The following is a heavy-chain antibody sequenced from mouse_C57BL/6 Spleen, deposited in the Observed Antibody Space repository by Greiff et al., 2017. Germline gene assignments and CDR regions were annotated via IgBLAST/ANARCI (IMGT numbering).Heavy chain of an antibody. D-gene: IGHD1-1*01. CDR1: GFTFSDYY. V-gene: IGHV5-12*01. CDR2: ISNGGGST. CDR3: ARDYCGSSYWFAY. J-gene: IGHJ3*01. Sequence: EVMLVESGGGLVQPGGSLKLSCAASGFTFSDYYLYWVRPTPEKRLEWVAYISNGGGSTYYPVSVKGRFTISRDNAKNTLYLQMSRLKSEDTAVYYCARDYCGSSYWFAYWGQGTLVTVSA.